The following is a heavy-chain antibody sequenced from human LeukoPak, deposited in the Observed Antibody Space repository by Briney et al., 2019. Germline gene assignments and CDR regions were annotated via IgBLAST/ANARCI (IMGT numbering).Heavy chain of an antibody. D-gene: IGHD6-25*01. V-gene: IGHV4-61*01. CDR3: AREIITAGYYYYYMDV. J-gene: IGHJ6*03. CDR1: GGSVSSGNYY. CDR2: IFYSGST. Sequence: SETLSLTCTVSGGSVSSGNYYWSWIRQPPGKGLEWIGYIFYSGSTKYNPSLKSRGTISVDTSKNQFSLKVSSVTAADTAVYYCAREIITAGYYYYYMDVWGKGTTVTVSS.